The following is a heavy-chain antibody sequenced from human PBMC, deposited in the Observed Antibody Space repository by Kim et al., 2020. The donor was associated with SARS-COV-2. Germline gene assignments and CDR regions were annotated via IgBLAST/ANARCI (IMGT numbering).Heavy chain of an antibody. Sequence: SETLSLTCTVSGGSISSYYWSWIRQPPGKGLEWIGYIYYSGSTNYNPSLKSRVTISVDTSKNQFSLKLSSVTAADTAVYYCAREGLANWGHWGYFDYWG. CDR3: AREGLANWGHWGYFDY. J-gene: IGHJ4*03. CDR2: IYYSGST. D-gene: IGHD7-27*01. V-gene: IGHV4-59*13. CDR1: GGSISSYY.